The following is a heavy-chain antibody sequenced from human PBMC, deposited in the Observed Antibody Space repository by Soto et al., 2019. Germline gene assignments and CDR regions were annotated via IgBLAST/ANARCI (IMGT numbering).Heavy chain of an antibody. CDR3: ARAYIPDYASNPYYYYGMDV. D-gene: IGHD4-17*01. Sequence: ASVKVSCKASGYTFTSYGISWVRQAPGQGLEWMGWISAYNGNTNYAQKLQGRVTMTTDTSTSTAYMELRSLRSDDTAVYYCARAYIPDYASNPYYYYGMDVWGQGTTVTVSS. J-gene: IGHJ6*02. CDR1: GYTFTSYG. CDR2: ISAYNGNT. V-gene: IGHV1-18*01.